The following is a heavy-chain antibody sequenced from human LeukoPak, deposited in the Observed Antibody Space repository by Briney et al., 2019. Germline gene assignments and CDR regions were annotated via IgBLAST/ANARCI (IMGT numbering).Heavy chain of an antibody. CDR3: ARDRMGINGYYYHGFDL. CDR2: ISFSGDTK. D-gene: IGHD3-22*01. CDR1: GFTFSSCE. J-gene: IGHJ3*01. Sequence: GGSLRLSCAGSGFTFSSCEMNWVRQAPGKGLEWVSYISFSGDTKYYADSVKGRFTVSRDNGENSLFLQMNSLRAEDTAVYYCARDRMGINGYYYHGFDLWGPGTMVTVSS. V-gene: IGHV3-48*03.